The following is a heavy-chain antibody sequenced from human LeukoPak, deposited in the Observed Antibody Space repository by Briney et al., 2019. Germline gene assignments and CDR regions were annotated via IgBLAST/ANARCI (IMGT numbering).Heavy chain of an antibody. CDR3: ARYSSSFWFAP. D-gene: IGHD6-6*01. CDR2: INHSGST. CDR1: GGSFSGYY. V-gene: IGHV4-34*01. J-gene: IGHJ5*02. Sequence: SETLSLTCAVYGGSFSGYYWCWSREPPGGGLEWSGEINHSGSTNYNPSLKSRVTISVDTSKNQFSLKLSSVTAADTAVYYCARYSSSFWFAPWGQGTLVTVSS.